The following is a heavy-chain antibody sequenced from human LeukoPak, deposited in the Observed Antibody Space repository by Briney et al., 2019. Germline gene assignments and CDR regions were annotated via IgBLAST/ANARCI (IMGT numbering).Heavy chain of an antibody. D-gene: IGHD1-20*01. V-gene: IGHV4-59*08. Sequence: SETLSLTCTVSGGSISSYYWNWIRQPPEKGLEWVGYIHYSGSTNYNPSLKSRVTISVDTSKNQFSLKLSSVTAADTAVYYCARLGTGIAGNAHFLDDYWGQGTLVTVSS. CDR3: ARLGTGIAGNAHFLDDY. CDR1: GGSISSYY. CDR2: IHYSGST. J-gene: IGHJ4*02.